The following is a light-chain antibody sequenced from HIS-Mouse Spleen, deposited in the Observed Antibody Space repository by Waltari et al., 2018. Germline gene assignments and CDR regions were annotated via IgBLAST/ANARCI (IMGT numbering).Light chain of an antibody. CDR1: ALPKQY. CDR3: QSADSSGTYVV. CDR2: KDS. Sequence: SYELTQPPSVSVSPGQTARITCSGDALPKQYPYWYQQKPGQAPVLVIYKDSERPSGIPERFSGSSSGTTVTLTISGVQAEDEADYYCQSADSSGTYVVFGGGTKLTVL. J-gene: IGLJ2*01. V-gene: IGLV3-25*03.